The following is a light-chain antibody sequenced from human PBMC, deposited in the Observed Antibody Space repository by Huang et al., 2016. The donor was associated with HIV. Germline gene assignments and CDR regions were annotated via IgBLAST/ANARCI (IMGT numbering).Light chain of an antibody. CDR1: QSVLYSSNNKNY. V-gene: IGKV4-1*01. CDR2: WAS. J-gene: IGKJ4*01. Sequence: DIVMTQSPDSLAVSLGERAPINCKSSQSVLYSSNNKNYLAWYQQKPGQPPKLLIYWASTRESGVPDRCSGSGSGTDFTLTISSLQAEDVAFYYCKQYYFTPLTFGGGTKVEIK. CDR3: KQYYFTPLT.